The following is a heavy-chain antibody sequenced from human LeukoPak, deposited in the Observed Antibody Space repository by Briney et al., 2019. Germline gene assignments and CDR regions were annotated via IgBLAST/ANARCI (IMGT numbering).Heavy chain of an antibody. CDR1: GFTFSSYA. CDR3: ARKVDYGDRTADFDY. V-gene: IGHV3-30-3*01. J-gene: IGHJ4*02. CDR2: ISYDGSNK. D-gene: IGHD4-17*01. Sequence: GGSLRLSCAASGFTFSSYAMPWVRQAPGKGLEWVAVISYDGSNKYYADSVKGRFTISRDNSKNTLYLQMNSLRAEDTAVYYCARKVDYGDRTADFDYWGQGTLVTVSS.